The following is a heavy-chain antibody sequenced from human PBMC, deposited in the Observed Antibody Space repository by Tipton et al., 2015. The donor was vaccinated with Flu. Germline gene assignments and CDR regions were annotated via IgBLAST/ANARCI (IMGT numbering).Heavy chain of an antibody. CDR1: GFTFSSYA. V-gene: IGHV3-23*01. D-gene: IGHD3-10*01. CDR2: ISGSGSNT. Sequence: LSLTCAASGFTFSSYAMSWVRQAPGKGLEWVSAISGSGSNTYYADSVKGRFSISRDFSKNTLFLLMNSLRVEDTAVYYCAKDNGLWFGESHYWGLGTLVTVSS. CDR3: AKDNGLWFGESHY. J-gene: IGHJ4*02.